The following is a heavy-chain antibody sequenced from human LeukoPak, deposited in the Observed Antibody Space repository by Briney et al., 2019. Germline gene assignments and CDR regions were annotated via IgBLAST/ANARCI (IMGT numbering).Heavy chain of an antibody. D-gene: IGHD1-26*01. CDR1: GFTFTSYT. J-gene: IGHJ3*02. CDR2: ISSSSSTI. V-gene: IGHV3-48*01. Sequence: PGGSLRLSCAASGFTFTSYTMSWVRQAPGKGLEWVSYISSSSSTIYYADSVKGRFTISRDNAKNSLYLQMNSLRAEDTAVYYCARENGWERHDAFDIWGQGTMVTVSS. CDR3: ARENGWERHDAFDI.